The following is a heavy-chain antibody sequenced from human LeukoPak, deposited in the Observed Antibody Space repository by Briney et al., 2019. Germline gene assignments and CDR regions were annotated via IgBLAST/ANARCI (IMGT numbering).Heavy chain of an antibody. D-gene: IGHD2-15*01. CDR1: GFTFSNAW. CDR2: IKSKTDGGTT. Sequence: GGSLRLSCAASGFTFSNAWMSWVRQAPGKGLEWVGRIKSKTDGGTTDYAAPVKGRFTISRDDSKNTPYLQMNSLRAEDTAVYYCAKRRDCSGGTCYILLDYWGQGSLVTVSS. J-gene: IGHJ4*02. V-gene: IGHV3-15*01. CDR3: AKRRDCSGGTCYILLDY.